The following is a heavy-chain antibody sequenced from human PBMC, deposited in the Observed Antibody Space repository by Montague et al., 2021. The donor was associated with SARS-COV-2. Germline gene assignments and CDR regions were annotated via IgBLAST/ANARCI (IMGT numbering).Heavy chain of an antibody. CDR2: LYTSGST. Sequence: SETLSLTCTVSGGSISSYYWSWIRQPSGKGLEWIGRLYTSGSTNYNPSLKSRVTISVYTSKNQFSLKLSSVTAADTAVYYCARERGPYYFDSSGYHNAFVIWGQGTMVTVSS. D-gene: IGHD3-22*01. V-gene: IGHV4-4*07. CDR1: GGSISSYY. CDR3: ARERGPYYFDSSGYHNAFVI. J-gene: IGHJ3*02.